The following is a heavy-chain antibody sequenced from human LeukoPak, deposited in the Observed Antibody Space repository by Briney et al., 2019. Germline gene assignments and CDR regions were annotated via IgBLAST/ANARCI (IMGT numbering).Heavy chain of an antibody. CDR2: IVPNSGGT. Sequence: ASVKVSCKTSGYTFTDYHIHWVRQAPGPGLEWMGWIVPNSGGTNYAQKFQGRVTMTRDTSISTAYMELNRLRYDDTAVYYCATLGATSFDYWGQGTLVTVSS. CDR3: ATLGATSFDY. CDR1: GYTFTDYH. V-gene: IGHV1-2*02. J-gene: IGHJ4*02. D-gene: IGHD1-26*01.